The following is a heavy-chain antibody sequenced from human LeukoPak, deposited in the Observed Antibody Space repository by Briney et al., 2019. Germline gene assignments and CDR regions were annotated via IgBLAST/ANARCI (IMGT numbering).Heavy chain of an antibody. CDR3: ARAPPYYYGSGSLGSSHYGMDV. D-gene: IGHD3-10*01. CDR1: GGSLSNYY. Sequence: LETLSLTCTVSGGSLSNYYWSWIRQPPGKGLEWIGYVYYSGSTNYNPSLKSRVAISIDTSKNQFSLKLGSVTAADTAMYYCARAPPYYYGSGSLGSSHYGMDVWGQGPTVTVSS. V-gene: IGHV4-59*01. J-gene: IGHJ6*02. CDR2: VYYSGST.